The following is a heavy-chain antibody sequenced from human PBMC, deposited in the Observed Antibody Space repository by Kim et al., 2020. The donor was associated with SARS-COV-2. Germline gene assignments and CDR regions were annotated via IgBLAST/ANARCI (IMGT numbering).Heavy chain of an antibody. D-gene: IGHD3-16*02. J-gene: IGHJ5*02. CDR3: AKGGGRCYTPFDP. Sequence: VDFVKGRFTISRDNSQNTLYLQMNSLRAEDTAVYYCAKGGGRCYTPFDPWGQGTLVTVSS. V-gene: IGHV3-30-3*02.